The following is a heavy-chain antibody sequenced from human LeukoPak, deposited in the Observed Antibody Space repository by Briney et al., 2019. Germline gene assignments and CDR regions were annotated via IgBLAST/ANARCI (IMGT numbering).Heavy chain of an antibody. CDR2: IYYSGTT. V-gene: IGHV4-59*01. J-gene: IGHJ3*02. CDR1: GRSISSYY. CDR3: ARIYADAFDI. D-gene: IGHD2/OR15-2a*01. Sequence: PSETLSLTCTVSGRSISSYYWSWVRQSPGKGLEWIGYIYYSGTTNYNPSLKSRVTISVATSKNQFSLKVSSVTAADTAMYYCARIYADAFDIWGQGTMVTVSS.